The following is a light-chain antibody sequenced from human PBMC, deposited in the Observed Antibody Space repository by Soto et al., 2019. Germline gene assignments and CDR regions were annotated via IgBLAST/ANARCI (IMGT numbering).Light chain of an antibody. V-gene: IGKV1-5*03. CDR2: TSS. CDR3: QHYNSYPWT. Sequence: DIQMTQSPSTLSASVGDRVTITCRASQSISSWLAWYQQQPGKAPKLLIYTSSNLQSGVPSRFSGSGSGKEFTLTISNRQPDDVATYYCQHYNSYPWTFGQGTKVDIK. J-gene: IGKJ1*01. CDR1: QSISSW.